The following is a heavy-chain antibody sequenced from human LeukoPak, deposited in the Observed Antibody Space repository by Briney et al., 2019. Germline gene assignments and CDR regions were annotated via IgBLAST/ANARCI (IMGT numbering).Heavy chain of an antibody. D-gene: IGHD3-22*01. Sequence: SETLSLTCTVSGGSMTSYYWTWIRQSPGQGLEWIGYMYYSGRTNYNPSLKSRVTISVDTSNNQFSLKLSSVTDADTAMYFCARQYYDSSGYYSAFDIWGQGTMVTVSS. CDR2: MYYSGRT. CDR1: GGSMTSYY. V-gene: IGHV4-59*01. CDR3: ARQYYDSSGYYSAFDI. J-gene: IGHJ3*02.